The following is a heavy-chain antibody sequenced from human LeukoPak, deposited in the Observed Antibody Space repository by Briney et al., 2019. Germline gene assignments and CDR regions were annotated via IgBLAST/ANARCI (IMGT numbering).Heavy chain of an antibody. D-gene: IGHD3-16*02. Sequence: GGSLRLSCAASGFTFSSYGMHWVRQAPGKGLEWVAVISNDGSTKKYADSVKGRFTISRDNSKNTLYVQMNGLRADDAAVYYCAKGRSSYPMDYIFDFWGQGTLVTVSS. J-gene: IGHJ4*02. V-gene: IGHV3-30*18. CDR2: ISNDGSTK. CDR1: GFTFSSYG. CDR3: AKGRSSYPMDYIFDF.